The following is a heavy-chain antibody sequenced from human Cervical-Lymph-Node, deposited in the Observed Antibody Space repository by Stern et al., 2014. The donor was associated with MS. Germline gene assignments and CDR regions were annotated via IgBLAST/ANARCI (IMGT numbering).Heavy chain of an antibody. V-gene: IGHV5-51*01. CDR1: GYDFAGYW. J-gene: IGHJ4*02. CDR3: AKLRTTMAVDS. CDR2: IDPRDQDP. D-gene: IGHD4/OR15-4a*01. Sequence: EVQLVQSGAEVKKPGGSLKISCTTSGYDFAGYWIGWVRQLPGKGLEWMGIIDPRDQDPIDRPSYQGHVPISADRSINTAYLQWSSLRASDTGMYYCAKLRTTMAVDSWGQGTLVIVSS.